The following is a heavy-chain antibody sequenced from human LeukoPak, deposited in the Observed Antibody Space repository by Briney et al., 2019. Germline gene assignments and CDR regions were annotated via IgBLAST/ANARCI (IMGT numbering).Heavy chain of an antibody. CDR2: LDHSGST. CDR1: GGSINSLY. J-gene: IGHJ4*02. V-gene: IGHV4-59*08. CDR3: ARLPFRSHFDY. Sequence: SQTLSLTCTVSGGSINSLYWSWIRQPPGKGLEWIGYLDHSGSTNYNPSLESRVTISVDTSKKQLSLKLSSVTAADTAVYYCARLPFRSHFDYWGQGTLVTVSS.